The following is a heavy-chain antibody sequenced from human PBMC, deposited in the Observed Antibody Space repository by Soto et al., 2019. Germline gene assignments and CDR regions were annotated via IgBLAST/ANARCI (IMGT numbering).Heavy chain of an antibody. J-gene: IGHJ2*01. CDR3: ARTLGNWYFDL. CDR1: DFPFSSFE. D-gene: IGHD7-27*01. Sequence: EVQLLESGGDLVQPGGSLRLSCVASDFPFSSFEMNWVRQVPGRGLEWLSYMSTSGADIKYADYLEGRFTVSRDNSKRSLFLQMDSLRVDDTGVYYCARTLGNWYFDLWGRGTLVTVSS. V-gene: IGHV3-48*03. CDR2: MSTSGADI.